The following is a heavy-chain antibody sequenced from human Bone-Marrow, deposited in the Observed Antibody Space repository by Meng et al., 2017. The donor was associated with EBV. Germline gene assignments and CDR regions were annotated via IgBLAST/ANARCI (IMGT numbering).Heavy chain of an antibody. Sequence: GEMHESGAGRVKPCVDKHPNAAAPGGSVSSSYCWSVDRQPPVKGLEWNGENCHSESTHYNTSLKSRATISVDTSKNQFSLKLSSVTAADTAVYYCARRFGYGDCRGAFDNWGQGTMVTVSS. CDR1: GGSVSSSYC. J-gene: IGHJ3*02. CDR2: NCHSEST. D-gene: IGHD4-17*01. CDR3: ARRFGYGDCRGAFDN. V-gene: IGHV4-4*02.